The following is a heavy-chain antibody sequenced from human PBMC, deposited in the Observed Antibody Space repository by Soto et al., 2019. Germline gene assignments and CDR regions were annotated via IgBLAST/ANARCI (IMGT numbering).Heavy chain of an antibody. CDR2: INAGNGNT. J-gene: IGHJ4*02. V-gene: IGHV1-3*01. CDR1: GYTFTSYA. Sequence: ASVKVSCKASGYTFTSYAIDWVRQAPGQRLEWMGWINAGNGNTKYSQKFQGRVTITRDTSASTAYMELSSLRSEDTAVYYCARDIAAAGTLNYFDYWGQGTLVTVS. D-gene: IGHD6-13*01. CDR3: ARDIAAAGTLNYFDY.